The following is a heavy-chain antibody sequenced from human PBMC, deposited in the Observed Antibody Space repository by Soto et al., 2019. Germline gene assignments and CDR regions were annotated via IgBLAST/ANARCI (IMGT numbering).Heavy chain of an antibody. CDR1: GFTFSSYA. V-gene: IGHV3-23*01. CDR2: ISGSGGST. Sequence: GGSLRLSCAASGFTFSSYAMSWVRQAPGKGLEWVSAISGSGGSTYYADSVKGRFTISRDNSKNTLYLQMDSLRAEDTAVYYCAKQVRDGTSSPYYFDYWGQGTLVTVSS. CDR3: AKQVRDGTSSPYYFDY. J-gene: IGHJ4*02. D-gene: IGHD6-6*01.